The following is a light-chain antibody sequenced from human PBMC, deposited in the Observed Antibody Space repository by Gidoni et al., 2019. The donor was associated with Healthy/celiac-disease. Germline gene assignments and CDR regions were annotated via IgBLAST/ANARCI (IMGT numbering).Light chain of an antibody. CDR3: QQSYSTPYT. V-gene: IGKV1-39*01. CDR1: QSIISY. J-gene: IGKJ2*01. Sequence: DIQMTPSPSSLSASVVDRVTITCRASQSIISYLNWYQQKPGKAPKLLIYAASSLQSGVPSRFSGSGSGTDFTLTISSLQPEDFATYYCQQSYSTPYTFGQGTKLEIK. CDR2: AAS.